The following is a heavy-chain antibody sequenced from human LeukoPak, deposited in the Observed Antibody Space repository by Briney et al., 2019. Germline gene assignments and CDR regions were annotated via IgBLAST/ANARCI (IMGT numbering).Heavy chain of an antibody. Sequence: SETLSLTCTVSGGSISSYYWSWIQQPPGKGLEWIGYIYYSGSTNYNPSLKSRVTISVDTSKNQFSLKLSSVTAADTAVYYCARGPYCSSTSCYTQFDYWGQGTLVTVSS. V-gene: IGHV4-59*01. CDR1: GGSISSYY. D-gene: IGHD2-2*02. CDR3: ARGPYCSSTSCYTQFDY. J-gene: IGHJ4*02. CDR2: IYYSGST.